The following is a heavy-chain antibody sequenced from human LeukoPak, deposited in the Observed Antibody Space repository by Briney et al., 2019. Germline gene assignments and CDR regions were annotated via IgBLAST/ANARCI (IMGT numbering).Heavy chain of an antibody. CDR1: GGSFSSYY. Sequence: PSETLSLTCAVYGGSFSSYYWSWIRQPPGKGLEWIGEINHSGSTNYNPSLKSRLNISVDTSKNQFSLKLSSVAAADTAVYYCARDSSGYVGLDYWGQETLVTVSS. J-gene: IGHJ4*02. CDR3: ARDSSGYVGLDY. CDR2: INHSGST. V-gene: IGHV4-34*01. D-gene: IGHD3-22*01.